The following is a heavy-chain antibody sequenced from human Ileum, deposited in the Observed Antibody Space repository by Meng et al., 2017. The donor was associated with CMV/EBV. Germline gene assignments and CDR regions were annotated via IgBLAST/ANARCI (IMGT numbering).Heavy chain of an antibody. CDR1: GFTFSSYS. Sequence: GGSLRLSCAASGFTFSSYSMNWVRQAPGKGLEWVSSISSSSSYIYYADSVKGRFTISRDNAKNSLYLQMNSLRAEDTAVYYCARQVWSGYPIYYYYGMDVWGQGTTVTAP. CDR2: ISSSSSYI. J-gene: IGHJ6*02. CDR3: ARQVWSGYPIYYYYGMDV. V-gene: IGHV3-21*01. D-gene: IGHD3-3*01.